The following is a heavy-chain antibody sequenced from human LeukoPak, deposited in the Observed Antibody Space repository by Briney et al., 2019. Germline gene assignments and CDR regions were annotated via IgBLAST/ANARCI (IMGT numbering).Heavy chain of an antibody. D-gene: IGHD2-15*01. CDR1: GYTFTSYY. V-gene: IGHV1-46*01. CDR3: ARVAALTDNWFDP. CDR2: INPSGGST. Sequence: ASVKVSCKASGYTFTSYYMHRVRQAPGQGPEWMGIINPSGGSTSYAQKFQGRVTMTRDTSTSTVYMELSSLRSEDTAVYYCARVAALTDNWFDPWGQGTLVTVSS. J-gene: IGHJ5*02.